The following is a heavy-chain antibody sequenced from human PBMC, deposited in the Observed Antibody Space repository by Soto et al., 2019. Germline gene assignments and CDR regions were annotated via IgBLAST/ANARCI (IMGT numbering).Heavy chain of an antibody. CDR2: IDPSDSYT. J-gene: IGHJ4*02. CDR3: ARRSYYDSSGYYFDY. D-gene: IGHD3-22*01. CDR1: GYSFTSYW. V-gene: IGHV5-10-1*03. Sequence: EVQLVQSGAEVKKPGESLRISCKGSGYSFTSYWISWVRQMPGKGLEWMGRIDPSDSYTNYSPSSQGHVTISADKSISTAYLQWSSLKASDTAMYYCARRSYYDSSGYYFDYWGQGTLVTVSS.